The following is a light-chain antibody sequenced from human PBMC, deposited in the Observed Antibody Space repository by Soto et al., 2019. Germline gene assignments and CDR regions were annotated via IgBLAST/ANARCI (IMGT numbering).Light chain of an antibody. CDR2: DAS. V-gene: IGKV3-11*01. CDR1: QSVTSY. CDR3: KQRSSWPNT. J-gene: IGKJ5*01. Sequence: EIVLTQSPATLSLSPGERATLSCRASQSVTSYLAWYQQRPGQAPRLLINDASRRATGIQDRFSGSGSGADFTLTIRSLEPEDFAVYYCKQRSSWPNTFGQGTRLEIK.